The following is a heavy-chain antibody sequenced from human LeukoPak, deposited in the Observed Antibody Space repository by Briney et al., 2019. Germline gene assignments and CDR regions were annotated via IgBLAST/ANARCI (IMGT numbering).Heavy chain of an antibody. V-gene: IGHV3-30-3*01. CDR1: GFTFSSYA. CDR2: ISYDGSNK. Sequence: PGGSLRLSCAASGFTFSSYAMHWVRQAPGKGLEWVAVISYDGSNKYYADSVKGRFTISRDNSKNTLYLQMNSLRAEDTAAYYCARGQVPWLRNYYYYGMDVWGQGTTVTVSS. J-gene: IGHJ6*02. CDR3: ARGQVPWLRNYYYYGMDV. D-gene: IGHD5-12*01.